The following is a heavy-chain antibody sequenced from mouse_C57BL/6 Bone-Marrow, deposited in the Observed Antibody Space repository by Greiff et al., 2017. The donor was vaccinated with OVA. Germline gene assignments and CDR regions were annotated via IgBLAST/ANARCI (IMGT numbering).Heavy chain of an antibody. CDR1: GFTFSDYG. CDR3: ERTYDYDY. Sequence: EVKLMESGGGLVKPGGSLKLSCAASGFTFSDYGMHWVRQAPEKGLEWVAYISSGSSTIYYAYTVKGRFTIASDKAKNTLFLQMTSLRSADTAMYYCERTYDYDYWGQGTTLTVSS. D-gene: IGHD2-4*01. CDR2: ISSGSSTI. V-gene: IGHV5-17*01. J-gene: IGHJ2*01.